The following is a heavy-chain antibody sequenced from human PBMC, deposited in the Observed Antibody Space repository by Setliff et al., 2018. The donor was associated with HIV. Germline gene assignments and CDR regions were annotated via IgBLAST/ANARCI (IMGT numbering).Heavy chain of an antibody. Sequence: GGSLRLSCAASGFTFSSYGMNWVRQAPGKGLEWVAYITADSKIISYADSVEGRFTISRDNNKNTLYLQMNSLRAEDTAVYYCAKDGHDQDHYYHMDVWGKGTTVTVSS. J-gene: IGHJ6*03. D-gene: IGHD1-1*01. CDR3: AKDGHDQDHYYHMDV. CDR2: ITADSKII. CDR1: GFTFSSYG. V-gene: IGHV3-48*01.